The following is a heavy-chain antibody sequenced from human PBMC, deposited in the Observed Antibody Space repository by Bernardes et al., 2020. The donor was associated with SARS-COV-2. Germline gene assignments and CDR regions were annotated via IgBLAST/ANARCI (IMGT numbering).Heavy chain of an antibody. CDR1: GFTFRNYA. V-gene: IGHV3-23*01. D-gene: IGHD6-19*01. CDR3: AKAAVDGTFWCVLGS. CDR2: ISSYIRNT. J-gene: IGHJ5*02. Sequence: GGSLRLSCAASGFTFRNYAMSWVRQAPGKGLEWVSTISSYIRNTYHAYSVKGRFTITSDDSKNTLYLQMNSLKAEDTAIYYGAKAAVDGTFWCVLGSWGQGILVTVSS.